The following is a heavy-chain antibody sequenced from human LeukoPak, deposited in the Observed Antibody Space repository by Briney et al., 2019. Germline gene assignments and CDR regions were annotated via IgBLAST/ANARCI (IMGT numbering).Heavy chain of an antibody. J-gene: IGHJ4*02. V-gene: IGHV4-30-4*01. CDR1: GASISSGGYY. CDR2: IYYSRST. D-gene: IGHD5-24*01. Sequence: SQALSLTCTVSGASISSGGYYWNWIRQPPGKGLEWIGYIYYSRSTSYSPSLKSRLTISVDTSKNQFSLKLSSVTAADTAVYYCARDGYNSGYFDYWGQGTLVTVSS. CDR3: ARDGYNSGYFDY.